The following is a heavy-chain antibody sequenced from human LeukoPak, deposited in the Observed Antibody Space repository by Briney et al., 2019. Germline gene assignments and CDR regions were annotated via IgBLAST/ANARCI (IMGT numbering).Heavy chain of an antibody. CDR2: LKSKTYGGST. D-gene: IGHD7-27*01. V-gene: IGHV3-15*01. CDR1: GFTFINAW. J-gene: IGHJ4*02. Sequence: GGSLRLSCAAPGFTFINAWMSWVRQAPGKGLEWVGRLKSKTYGGSTDYAAPVKGRFTISRDDSKKTLYLEMNSLTTEDTAVYYCTTEVLNWGSGYYLDYWGQGTLVIVSS. CDR3: TTEVLNWGSGYYLDY.